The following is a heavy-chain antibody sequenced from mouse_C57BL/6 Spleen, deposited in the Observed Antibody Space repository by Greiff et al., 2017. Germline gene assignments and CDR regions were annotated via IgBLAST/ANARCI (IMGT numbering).Heavy chain of an antibody. J-gene: IGHJ3*01. CDR1: GYTFTSYW. CDR3: TRNYGSSYSWFAY. V-gene: IGHV1-5*01. Sequence: DVKLQESGTVLARPGASVKMSCKTSGYTFTSYWMHWVKQRPGQGLEWIGAKLTAVTSASTAYMELSSLTNEDSAVYYCTRNYGSSYSWFAYWGQGTLVTVSA. D-gene: IGHD1-1*01.